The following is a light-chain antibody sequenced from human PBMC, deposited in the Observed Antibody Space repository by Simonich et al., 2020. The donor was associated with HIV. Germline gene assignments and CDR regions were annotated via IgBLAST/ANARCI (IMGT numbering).Light chain of an antibody. V-gene: IGKV1D-13*01. Sequence: AIQLTQSPSSLSASVGDRVTITCRASQGISSALAWYQQKPGKAPKLLIYDASSLESGVPSRFSGSGSGTEFTLTISSMQSEDFAVYYCQQYNNWPPYTFGQGTKLEIK. J-gene: IGKJ2*01. CDR3: QQYNNWPPYT. CDR1: QGISSA. CDR2: DAS.